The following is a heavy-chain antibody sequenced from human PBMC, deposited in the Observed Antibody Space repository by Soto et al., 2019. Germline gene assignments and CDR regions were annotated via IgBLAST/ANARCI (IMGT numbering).Heavy chain of an antibody. CDR2: IYYAGTT. J-gene: IGHJ4*01. CDR1: DASIRSHY. CDR3: ARLGGYYQAFDY. Sequence: SETLSLTCSVSDASIRSHYWRWIRQPPGMGLEWIGYIYYAGTTNYNPSLRSRVAISGDASKNQFSLNLTSVTAADTAVYFCARLGGYYQAFDYWGPGALVTVS. D-gene: IGHD3-22*01. V-gene: IGHV4-59*08.